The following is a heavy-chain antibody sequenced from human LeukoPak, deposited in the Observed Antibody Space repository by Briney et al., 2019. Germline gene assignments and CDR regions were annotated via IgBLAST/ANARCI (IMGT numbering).Heavy chain of an antibody. J-gene: IGHJ3*02. CDR2: IYYSGST. V-gene: IGHV4-39*07. D-gene: IGHD3-22*01. CDR1: GGSLSSSTHY. CDR3: ARDLDYYDSSGSGAFDI. Sequence: SETLSLTCKVSGGSLSSSTHYWVWIRQPPGKGLEWIGSIYYSGSTYYNPSLKSRVTISVDTSKNQFSLKLSSVTAADTAVYYCARDLDYYDSSGSGAFDIWGQGTMVTVSS.